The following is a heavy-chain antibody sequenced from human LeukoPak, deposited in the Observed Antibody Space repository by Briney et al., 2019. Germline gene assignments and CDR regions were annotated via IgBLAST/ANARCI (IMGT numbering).Heavy chain of an antibody. V-gene: IGHV4-61*02. CDR2: IYTSGST. CDR1: GGSISSGSYY. D-gene: IGHD1-7*01. CDR3: ARGNWNYGPFDY. Sequence: PSETLSLTCTVSGGSISSGSYYWSWIRQPAGKGLEWIGRIYTSGSTNYNPSLKSRVTISVDTSKNQFSLKLSSVTAADTAVYYCARGNWNYGPFDYWGQGTLVTVSS. J-gene: IGHJ4*02.